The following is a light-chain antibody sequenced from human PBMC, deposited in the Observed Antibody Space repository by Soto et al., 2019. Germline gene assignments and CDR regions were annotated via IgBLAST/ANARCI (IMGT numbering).Light chain of an antibody. CDR1: STDIGSYNY. V-gene: IGLV2-14*03. Sequence: QSALTQPASLSGSPGQSITISCTGTSTDIGSYNYVSWYQQHPGKAPKLMIFDVSYRPSGISDRFSGSKSGNTASLTISGLQPEDEADYYCSSYGASRTLFGGGTKVNVL. CDR2: DVS. CDR3: SSYGASRTL. J-gene: IGLJ2*01.